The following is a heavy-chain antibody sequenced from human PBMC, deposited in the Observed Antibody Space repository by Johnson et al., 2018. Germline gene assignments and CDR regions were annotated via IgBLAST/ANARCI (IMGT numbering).Heavy chain of an antibody. CDR3: ARDSLWFGELDYYMDV. J-gene: IGHJ6*03. Sequence: QLVQSGGGLVQPGGSLXLSCAASGFTFSSYDMHWVSQATGKGLEWVSAIGIAGDTYYPGSVKGRFTISIENAKNSLYLQMNSLRAEDTAVYYCARDSLWFGELDYYMDVWGKGTTVTVSS. D-gene: IGHD3-10*01. CDR1: GFTFSSYD. CDR2: IGIAGDT. V-gene: IGHV3-13*01.